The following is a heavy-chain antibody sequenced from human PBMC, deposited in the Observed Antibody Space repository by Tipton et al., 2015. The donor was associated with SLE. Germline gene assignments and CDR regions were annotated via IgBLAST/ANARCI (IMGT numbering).Heavy chain of an antibody. D-gene: IGHD5-12*01. Sequence: SLRLSCAASGFSFSSFAMSWVRQSPGRRLEWVSVISGSSGSTNYADSVKGRCTISRDNSKNTLYLQMNSLTVEDTAVYYCAKDESEEVAADWFDPRGQGILVTVSS. CDR1: GFSFSSFA. CDR3: AKDESEEVAADWFDP. V-gene: IGHV3-23*01. J-gene: IGHJ5*02. CDR2: ISGSSGST.